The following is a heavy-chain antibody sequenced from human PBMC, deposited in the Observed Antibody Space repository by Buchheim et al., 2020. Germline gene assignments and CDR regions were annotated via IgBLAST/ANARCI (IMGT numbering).Heavy chain of an antibody. V-gene: IGHV3-30*03. Sequence: QLVESGGGLAQPGGSLRLSCAASGFTFSSYGMHWVRQAPGKGLEWVAVISYDGSNKYYADSVKGRFTIPRDNSKNTLYLQMNSLRAEDTAVYYCARQDQLGYSTPVDYWGQGTL. CDR2: ISYDGSNK. D-gene: IGHD5-18*01. CDR3: ARQDQLGYSTPVDY. CDR1: GFTFSSYG. J-gene: IGHJ4*02.